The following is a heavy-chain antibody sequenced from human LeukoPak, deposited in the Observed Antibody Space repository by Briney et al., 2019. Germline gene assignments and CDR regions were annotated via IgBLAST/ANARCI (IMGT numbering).Heavy chain of an antibody. V-gene: IGHV5-51*01. D-gene: IGHD3-10*01. CDR2: IYPGDSDT. J-gene: IGHJ4*02. Sequence: GESLKISCKGSGYSFTSYWLGWVRQMPGKGLEWVGTIYPGDSDTRYSPSFQGQVTISADKSISTAYLQWSSLKASDTAMYYCARLLVRGVLRSRTLDYWGQGILVTVSS. CDR3: ARLLVRGVLRSRTLDY. CDR1: GYSFTSYW.